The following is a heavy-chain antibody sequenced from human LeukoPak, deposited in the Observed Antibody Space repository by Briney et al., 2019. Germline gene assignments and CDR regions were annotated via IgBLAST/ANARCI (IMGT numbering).Heavy chain of an antibody. CDR1: GYSFTSYW. J-gene: IGHJ5*02. CDR2: IYPGDSDT. CDR3: ARQSAARLNWFDP. D-gene: IGHD6-6*01. Sequence: GESLKISCNGSGYSFTSYWIGWVRQVPGKGLEWMGIIYPGDSDTRYSPSFKGQVTISADKSISTAYLQWSSLKASDTAMYYCARQSAARLNWFDPWGQGTLVTVSS. V-gene: IGHV5-51*01.